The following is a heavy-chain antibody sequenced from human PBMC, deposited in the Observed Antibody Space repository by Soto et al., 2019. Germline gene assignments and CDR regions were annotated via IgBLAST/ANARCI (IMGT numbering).Heavy chain of an antibody. Sequence: GGSLRLSCSASGFTFSSYAMHWVRQAPGKGLEYVSAISSNGGSTYYADSVKGRFTISRDNSKNTLYLQMSSLRAEDTAVYYRVKDRSPVIILDAFDIWGQGTMVTVSS. V-gene: IGHV3-64D*06. J-gene: IGHJ3*02. CDR1: GFTFSSYA. D-gene: IGHD2-15*01. CDR2: ISSNGGST. CDR3: VKDRSPVIILDAFDI.